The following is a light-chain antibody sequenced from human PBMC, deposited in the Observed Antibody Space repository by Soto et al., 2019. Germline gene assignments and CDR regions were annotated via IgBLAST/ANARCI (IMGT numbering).Light chain of an antibody. CDR1: QSISSY. CDR2: GAS. V-gene: IGKV1-39*01. Sequence: DIQMTQSPSSLSASVGDRVTITCRASQSISSYLNWYQQKPGKAPKLLIYGASSLQSVVPSRFSGSGSGTDFTLTISSLQPEDFATYYCQQSYSTPRTFGQGTKVEIK. CDR3: QQSYSTPRT. J-gene: IGKJ1*01.